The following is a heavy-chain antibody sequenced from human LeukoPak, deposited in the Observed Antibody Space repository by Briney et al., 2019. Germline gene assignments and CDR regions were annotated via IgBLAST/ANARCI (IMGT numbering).Heavy chain of an antibody. D-gene: IGHD3-22*01. CDR1: GGSIRYYY. Sequence: SETLSLTCTVSGGSIRYYYWNWIRQPPGKGLEWIGYIYYSGSTNYNPSLKSRVTISVDTSKNQFSLKLSSVTAADTAVYYCASLGGDYYDRGYYFDYWGQGTLVTVSS. V-gene: IGHV4-59*01. J-gene: IGHJ4*02. CDR2: IYYSGST. CDR3: ASLGGDYYDRGYYFDY.